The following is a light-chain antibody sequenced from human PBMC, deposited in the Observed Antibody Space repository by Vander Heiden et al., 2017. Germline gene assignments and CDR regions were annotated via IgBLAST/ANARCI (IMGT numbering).Light chain of an antibody. CDR1: QSVSSSY. CDR3: QQFGSSSYT. J-gene: IGKJ2*01. Sequence: VCTQSPGTLTLSPGERVTLSCRASQSVSSSYLAWYQQKPGQAPRLLIYGTSSRATGIPDRFSGSGSGTDFTLTISRLEPEDFAVYYCQQFGSSSYTFGQGTKLEIK. V-gene: IGKV3-20*01. CDR2: GTS.